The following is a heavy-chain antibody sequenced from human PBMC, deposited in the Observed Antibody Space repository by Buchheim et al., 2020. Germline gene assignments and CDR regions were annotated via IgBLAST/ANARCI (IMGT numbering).Heavy chain of an antibody. D-gene: IGHD4-23*01. J-gene: IGHJ4*02. CDR1: GFTFSSYG. Sequence: QVQLVESGGGVVQPGRSLRLSCAASGFTFSSYGMHWVREAPGKGLEWVAVISYDGSNKYYADSVKGRFTISRDNSKTTLYLQMNSLRAEDTAVYYCGTVELGYWGQGTL. V-gene: IGHV3-30*03. CDR3: GTVELGY. CDR2: ISYDGSNK.